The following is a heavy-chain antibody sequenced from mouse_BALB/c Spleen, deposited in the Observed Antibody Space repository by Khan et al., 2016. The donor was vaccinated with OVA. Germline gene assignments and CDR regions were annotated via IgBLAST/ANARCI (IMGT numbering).Heavy chain of an antibody. CDR2: IVPENGNT. CDR3: ARDAYSPWFAY. CDR1: GFNIKDYY. Sequence: VQLKESGAELVRPGALVKLSCKASGFNIKDYYIHWVKQRPEQGLVGIGWIVPENGNTIYDPKFLGKVSITADTSSNTVYLQLSSLTSEDTAVYYCARDAYSPWFAYWGQGTLVTVSA. V-gene: IGHV14-1*02. D-gene: IGHD1-1*01. J-gene: IGHJ3*01.